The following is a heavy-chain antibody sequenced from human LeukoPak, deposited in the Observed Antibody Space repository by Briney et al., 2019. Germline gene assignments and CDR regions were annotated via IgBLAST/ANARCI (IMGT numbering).Heavy chain of an antibody. D-gene: IGHD3-10*01. Sequence: PSETLSLTCTVSGGSISSGGYYWNWIRQPPEKSLEWIGYIFYSGSAYYNPSIKSLVTISVDTSKNQFSLKLSSVTAADTAVYYCARGSTLIRGFDYWGQGTLVTVSS. CDR2: IFYSGSA. V-gene: IGHV4-31*01. J-gene: IGHJ4*02. CDR3: ARGSTLIRGFDY. CDR1: GGSISSGGYY.